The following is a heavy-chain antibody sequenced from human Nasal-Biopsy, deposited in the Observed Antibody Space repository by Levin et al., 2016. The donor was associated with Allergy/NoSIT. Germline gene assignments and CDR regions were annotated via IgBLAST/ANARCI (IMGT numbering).Heavy chain of an antibody. J-gene: IGHJ4*02. CDR2: INWNGNTV. CDR3: AKDRDISGIMGGTFDF. Sequence: SLKISCELSGVTFTDFAMNWVRQLPGKGLEWVSGINWNGNTVAYVDSVRGRFTMSRDNSRNLVYLQMDSLTPEDTAVYYCAKDRDISGIMGGTFDFWGRGIRVTVSS. CDR1: GVTFTDFA. D-gene: IGHD1-26*01. V-gene: IGHV3-9*01.